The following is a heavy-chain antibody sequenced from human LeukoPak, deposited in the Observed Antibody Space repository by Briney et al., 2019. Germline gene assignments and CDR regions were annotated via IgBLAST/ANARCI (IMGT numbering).Heavy chain of an antibody. V-gene: IGHV4-38-2*02. CDR2: IFHSGTT. Sequence: PSETLSLTCTVSGYSINSNYYWGWIRQPPGKGLEWIGTIFHSGTTYYNPSLKSRATISVDTSKNQFSLKLSSVTAADTAVYYCARVSEYGDFGSYYYYMDVWGKGTTVTISS. J-gene: IGHJ6*03. CDR3: ARVSEYGDFGSYYYYMDV. CDR1: GYSINSNYY. D-gene: IGHD4-17*01.